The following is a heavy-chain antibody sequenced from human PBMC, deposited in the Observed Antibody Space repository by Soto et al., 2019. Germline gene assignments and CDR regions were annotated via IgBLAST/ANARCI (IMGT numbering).Heavy chain of an antibody. CDR2: ISYDGSNK. D-gene: IGHD3-9*01. CDR1: GFTFSSYA. V-gene: IGHV3-30-3*01. Sequence: QVQLVESGGGVVQPGRSLRLSCAASGFTFSSYAMHWVRQAPGKGLEWVAVISYDGSNKYYADSVKGRFTISRDNSKNPXNXXLLRLRGVDLAVVYGAREDVYGCCAWFPTVSHFDYWGQGTLVTVSS. J-gene: IGHJ4*02. CDR3: AREDVYGCCAWFPTVSHFDY.